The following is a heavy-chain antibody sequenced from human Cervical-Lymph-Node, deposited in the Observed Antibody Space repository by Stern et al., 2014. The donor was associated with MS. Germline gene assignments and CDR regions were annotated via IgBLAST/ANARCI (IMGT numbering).Heavy chain of an antibody. V-gene: IGHV5-51*01. CDR3: ARHVYGMDV. Sequence: EVQLVQSGAEVKKPGESLKISCKVFGYNFNTYWIAWVRQMPGKGLEWMGIIYPGDSETRSNPSLQGQVTISVDKSISPAYLQWSTLKASDTAIYYCARHVYGMDVWGQGTTVTVSS. CDR2: IYPGDSET. J-gene: IGHJ6*02. CDR1: GYNFNTYW.